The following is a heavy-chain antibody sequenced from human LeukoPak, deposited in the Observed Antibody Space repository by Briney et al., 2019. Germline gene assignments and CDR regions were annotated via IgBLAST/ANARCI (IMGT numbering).Heavy chain of an antibody. D-gene: IGHD2-21*02. CDR1: GFTFSNYA. CDR2: ISGSGDST. J-gene: IGHJ4*02. V-gene: IGHV3-23*01. Sequence: GGSLRLSCAASGFTFSNYAMSWVRQAPGKGLEWVSGISGSGDSTYSADSVKGRFTISRDNFKNTLYLRMKSPRADDTAMYYCAKDFVVVPGNVNYFDSWGQGTLVTVSS. CDR3: AKDFVVVPGNVNYFDS.